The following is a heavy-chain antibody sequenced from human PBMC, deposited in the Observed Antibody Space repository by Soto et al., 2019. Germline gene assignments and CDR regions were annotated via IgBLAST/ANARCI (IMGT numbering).Heavy chain of an antibody. D-gene: IGHD5-18*01. V-gene: IGHV3-30-3*01. Sequence: QVQLVESGGGVVQPGRSLRISCAATGFSFNFYAMYWVRQAPGKGLEWVAMISNDGSSENYADSVRGRFIISRDNSKKTLFLHMNSLRPEDTATYYCVRDSGANYGTFRYFDLWGRGTLVTVSS. CDR2: ISNDGSSE. J-gene: IGHJ2*01. CDR3: VRDSGANYGTFRYFDL. CDR1: GFSFNFYA.